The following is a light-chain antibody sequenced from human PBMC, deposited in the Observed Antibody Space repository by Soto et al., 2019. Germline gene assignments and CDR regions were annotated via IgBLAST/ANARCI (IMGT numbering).Light chain of an antibody. CDR2: DVS. J-gene: IGLJ3*02. CDR1: SSDVGGYNY. CDR3: SSYTRSSTPLV. Sequence: QSALTQPASVSGSPGQSITISCTGTSSDVGGYNYVSWYQQYPAKAPKLLIYDVSSRPSGVSNRFSGSKSGNTASLTISGLPAEDEADYYCSSYTRSSTPLVFGGGTKLTVL. V-gene: IGLV2-14*01.